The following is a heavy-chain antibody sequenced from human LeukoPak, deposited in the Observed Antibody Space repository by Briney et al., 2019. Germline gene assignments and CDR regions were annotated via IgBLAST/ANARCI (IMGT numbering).Heavy chain of an antibody. V-gene: IGHV1-69*06. CDR3: AGEVYYGSGSYVSNHAFDI. J-gene: IGHJ3*02. CDR1: GGTFSSYA. CDR2: IIPMYGTP. Sequence: SVKVSCKASGGTFSSYAISWVRQAPGQGLEWMGGIIPMYGTPNYAQKFQGRVTITADKSTSTAYMELSSLRSEDTAVYYCAGEVYYGSGSYVSNHAFDIWGQGTMVTVSS. D-gene: IGHD3-10*01.